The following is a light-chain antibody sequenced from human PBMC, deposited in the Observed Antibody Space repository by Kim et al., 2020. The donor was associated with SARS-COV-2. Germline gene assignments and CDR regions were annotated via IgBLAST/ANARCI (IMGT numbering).Light chain of an antibody. Sequence: ASVGDRVTITCRASQSINTWLAWYQQKPGKAPKLLIFDASTLESGVQSRFSGSGFGTDFTLTISSLQPDDFATYFCQQYNGYSLTFGGGTKVDIK. J-gene: IGKJ4*01. CDR2: DAS. CDR1: QSINTW. V-gene: IGKV1-5*01. CDR3: QQYNGYSLT.